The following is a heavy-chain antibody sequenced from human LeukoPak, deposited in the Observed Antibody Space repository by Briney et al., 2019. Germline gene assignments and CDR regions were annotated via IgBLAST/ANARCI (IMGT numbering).Heavy chain of an antibody. V-gene: IGHV1-2*02. CDR3: ASDWGLSQLEYCSNTNCYMGAFDI. J-gene: IGHJ3*02. D-gene: IGHD2-2*02. CDR1: GYTFTGYY. CDR2: INPNSGGT. Sequence: ASVKVSCKASGYTFTGYYMHWVRQAPGQGLEWKGWINPNSGGTNYAQKYQGRVTMTRDTSISTAYMELSRLRSEDTAVYYCASDWGLSQLEYCSNTNCYMGAFDIWCQGTMVTVSS.